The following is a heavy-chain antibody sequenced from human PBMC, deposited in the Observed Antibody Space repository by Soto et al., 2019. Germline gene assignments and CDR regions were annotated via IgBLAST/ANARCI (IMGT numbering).Heavy chain of an antibody. Sequence: SETLSLTCSIYSGSFSCYYWSWIRQPPGKGLEWIGEISQSGNTNYSPSLKSRVSISIDTSKKQFSLNLASVSAAATAVYYCARAPKVSGSSQTRPDFWGQGTLVTVSS. V-gene: IGHV4-34*01. D-gene: IGHD6-6*01. J-gene: IGHJ4*02. CDR3: ARAPKVSGSSQTRPDF. CDR1: SGSFSCYY. CDR2: ISQSGNT.